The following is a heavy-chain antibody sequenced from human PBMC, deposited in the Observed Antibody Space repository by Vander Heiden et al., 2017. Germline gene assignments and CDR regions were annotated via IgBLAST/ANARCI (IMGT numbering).Heavy chain of an antibody. CDR2: ISSNGGST. J-gene: IGHJ6*02. Sequence: EVQLVESGGGLVQPGGSLRLSCAASGFTFSSYAMHWVRQAPGKGLEYVSAISSNGGSTYYAKSVKGRGTISRDNSKNTLYLQMGSLRAEEMAVYYCAREQGSGSDPDYYSSVWTSGAKGPRSPST. CDR1: GFTFSSYA. V-gene: IGHV3-64*01. CDR3: AREQGSGSDPDYYSSVWTS. D-gene: IGHD3-10*01.